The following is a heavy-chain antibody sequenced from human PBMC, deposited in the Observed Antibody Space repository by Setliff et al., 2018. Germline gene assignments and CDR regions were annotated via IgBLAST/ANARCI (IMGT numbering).Heavy chain of an antibody. CDR3: ARGPPVNFGVVTPGYFGY. Sequence: SETLSLTCTVYGGSISSYYWSWIRQPPGKGLEWIGYIFYNGATDYNPSFKSRVTMSVDASQNQFSLKLSSVTAADTAKYYCARGPPVNFGVVTPGYFGYWGQGNPFTVSS. J-gene: IGHJ4*02. V-gene: IGHV4-59*01. CDR2: IFYNGAT. CDR1: GGSISSYY. D-gene: IGHD3-3*01.